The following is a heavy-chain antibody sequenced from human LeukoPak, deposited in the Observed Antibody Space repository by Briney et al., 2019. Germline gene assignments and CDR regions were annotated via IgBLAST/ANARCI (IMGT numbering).Heavy chain of an antibody. D-gene: IGHD2-15*01. J-gene: IGHJ4*02. Sequence: GGSLRLSCAASGFTFSTYGMHWVRQAPGKGLEWVAIISYDGNDKDYADSVRGRFTISRDNSKNTLYLQMNSLRGEDTAVYYWAKPTPPGGYSLDYGGRGILATAS. CDR3: AKPTPPGGYSLDY. CDR1: GFTFSTYG. V-gene: IGHV3-30*18. CDR2: ISYDGNDK.